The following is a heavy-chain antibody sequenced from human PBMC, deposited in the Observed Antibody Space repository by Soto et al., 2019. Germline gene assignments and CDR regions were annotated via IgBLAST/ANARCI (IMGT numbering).Heavy chain of an antibody. CDR1: GLTISGKKY. CDR2: LYDVDGS. CDR3: ATWHEREHAYDV. Sequence: LRLSCAAFGLTISGKKYVAWVRQAPGKGLEWVSALYDVDGSFYADSVKGRFTTSSDSSKTTVYLQMNDLRPNDTAVYYCATWHEREHAYDVWGQGTTVTVSS. D-gene: IGHD1-1*01. V-gene: IGHV3-53*01. J-gene: IGHJ3*01.